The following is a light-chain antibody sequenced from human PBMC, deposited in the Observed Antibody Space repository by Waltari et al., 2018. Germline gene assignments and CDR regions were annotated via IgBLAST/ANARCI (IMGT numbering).Light chain of an antibody. CDR1: QSVSRA. J-gene: IGKJ1*01. CDR3: QHYVRLPAT. CDR2: GAS. V-gene: IGKV3-20*01. Sequence: EIVLTQSPGSLSSSPGERVTLPCRASQSVSRALAWYQQKPGQPPRLLIFGASNRATGIPDRFSGSGSGTDFSLTISRLGPEDFAVYYCQHYVRLPATFGQGTKVEIK.